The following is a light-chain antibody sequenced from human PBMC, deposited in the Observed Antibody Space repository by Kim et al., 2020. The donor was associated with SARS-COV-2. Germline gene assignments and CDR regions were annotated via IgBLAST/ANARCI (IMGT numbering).Light chain of an antibody. J-gene: IGLJ3*02. CDR3: QTWGTGIPV. V-gene: IGLV4-69*01. Sequence: QLVLTQPPSASASLGASVKLTCTLSSGHRSYTIAWHQQQPEKGPRYLMNLNSDGSHTKGDGIPDRFSGSSSGAERYLSISSLQSEDEADYYCQTWGTGIPVFGGGTQLTVL. CDR2: LNSDGSH. CDR1: SGHRSYT.